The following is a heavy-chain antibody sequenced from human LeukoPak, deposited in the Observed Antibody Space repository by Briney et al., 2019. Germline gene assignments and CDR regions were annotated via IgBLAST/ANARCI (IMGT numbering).Heavy chain of an antibody. J-gene: IGHJ4*02. CDR1: GGSISSYY. D-gene: IGHD2/OR15-2a*01. CDR2: ISDIGSI. CDR3: AGHHPRNTVDF. Sequence: SETLSLTCTVSGGSISSYYWSWLRQPPGKGLEWIAYISDIGSINYNPSLKSRVTISLDTSKNQCSLKLSSVTAADTAVYYCAGHHPRNTVDFWGQGTLVTVSS. V-gene: IGHV4-59*08.